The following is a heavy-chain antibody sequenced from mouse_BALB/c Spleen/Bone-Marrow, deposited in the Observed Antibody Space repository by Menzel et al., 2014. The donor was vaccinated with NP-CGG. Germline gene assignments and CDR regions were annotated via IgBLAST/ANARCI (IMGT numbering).Heavy chain of an antibody. D-gene: IGHD1-1*01. Sequence: EVQGVESGGGLVKPGGSLKLSCAASGFTFISYTMSWVRQTPEKRLEWVAIISSGGNYSYYPDSVKGRFTISRDNAENTLYLQVSSLKSEDTAMYYCTREGGGRGGAFDYWGQGTTLTVSS. V-gene: IGHV5-6-4*01. CDR1: GFTFISYT. CDR3: TREGGGRGGAFDY. J-gene: IGHJ2*01. CDR2: ISSGGNYS.